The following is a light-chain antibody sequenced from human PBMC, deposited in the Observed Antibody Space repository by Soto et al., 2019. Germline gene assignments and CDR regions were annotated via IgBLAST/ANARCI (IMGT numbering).Light chain of an antibody. V-gene: IGKV3-11*01. CDR3: QQSSKWPPSST. CDR2: TAS. CDR1: QTIGSY. Sequence: IGLPQSPATLSLSPGERATSSCRASQTIGSYLAWYQQKPGQAPRLLIYTASNRAAGVPARFSGRGSGTDFTLTGSRLEPEDFAVYYCQQSSKWPPSSTFGQGTRLEIK. J-gene: IGKJ5*01.